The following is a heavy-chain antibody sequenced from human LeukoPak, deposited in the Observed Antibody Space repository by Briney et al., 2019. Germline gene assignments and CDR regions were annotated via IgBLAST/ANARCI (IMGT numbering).Heavy chain of an antibody. D-gene: IGHD2-2*02. J-gene: IGHJ6*02. CDR3: ASDIVVVPAAIRYYYHGMDV. Sequence: ASVKVSCKASGGTFSSYAISWVRQAPGQGLEWMGGIIPIFGTANYAQKFQGRVTITADESTSTAYMELSSLRSEDTAVYYCASDIVVVPAAIRYYYHGMDVWGQGTTVTVSS. V-gene: IGHV1-69*13. CDR1: GGTFSSYA. CDR2: IIPIFGTA.